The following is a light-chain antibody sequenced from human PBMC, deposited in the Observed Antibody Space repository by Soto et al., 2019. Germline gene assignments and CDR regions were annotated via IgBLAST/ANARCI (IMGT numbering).Light chain of an antibody. Sequence: EVVLTQSPATMSVSPGEGATLSCRASQSVNLYLAWYQQKPGQAPRVIIYGVSTRATGVPGRFSGSGSGTEFTLTISTRQSEDFAVYYGQQYNNWPITFGQGTRLEIK. CDR3: QQYNNWPIT. CDR2: GVS. CDR1: QSVNLY. J-gene: IGKJ5*01. V-gene: IGKV3-15*01.